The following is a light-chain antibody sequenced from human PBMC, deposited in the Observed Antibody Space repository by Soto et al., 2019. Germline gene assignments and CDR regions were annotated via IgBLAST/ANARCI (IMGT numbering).Light chain of an antibody. CDR2: DAS. CDR1: QSVSSN. V-gene: IGKV3-15*01. Sequence: EIVMTQSPATLSVSPGERATLSCRASQSVSSNLAWYQQKPGQAPRLLIYDASTRATGIPARLSGSGSGTDFTLTISSLQSEDFAVFYCQQYNNWPPWTFGQGTKVDIK. CDR3: QQYNNWPPWT. J-gene: IGKJ1*01.